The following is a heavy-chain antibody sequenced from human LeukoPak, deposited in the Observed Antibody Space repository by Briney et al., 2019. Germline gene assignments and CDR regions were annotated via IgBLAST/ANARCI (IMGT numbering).Heavy chain of an antibody. V-gene: IGHV1-46*01. CDR2: ISPSGGST. Sequence: ASVKVSCKAFGYTFTSNYMHWVRQAPGQGPEWMGVISPSGGSTTYAQKFQGRVTLTRDMSTSTDYLELSSLRSEDTAVYFCARGRRYSGYDSLGYWGQGTLVTVSS. J-gene: IGHJ4*02. CDR3: ARGRRYSGYDSLGY. D-gene: IGHD5-12*01. CDR1: GYTFTSNY.